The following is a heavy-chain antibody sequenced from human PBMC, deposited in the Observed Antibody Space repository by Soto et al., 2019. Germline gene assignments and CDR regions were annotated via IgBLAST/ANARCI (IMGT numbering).Heavy chain of an antibody. CDR1: GGSFSGYY. CDR3: ARVRGGSVAGLTPYYYYGMDV. CDR2: IYYSGST. Sequence: PSETLSLTCAVYGGSFSGYYWSWIRQPPGKGLEWIGYIYYSGSTNYNPSLKSRVTISVDTSKNQFSLKLSSVTAADMAVYYCARVRGGSVAGLTPYYYYGMDVWGQGTTVTVSS. J-gene: IGHJ6*02. D-gene: IGHD6-19*01. V-gene: IGHV4-59*01.